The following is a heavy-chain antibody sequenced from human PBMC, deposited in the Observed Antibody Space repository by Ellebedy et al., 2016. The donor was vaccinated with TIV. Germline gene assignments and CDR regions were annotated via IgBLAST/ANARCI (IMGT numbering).Heavy chain of an antibody. CDR1: GYTFTSYG. D-gene: IGHD5-12*01. J-gene: IGHJ4*02. CDR3: ARDVPVYSGYDWGAGY. Sequence: ASVKVSCKASGYTFTSYGISWVRQAPGQGLEWMGWISAYNGNTNYAQKLQGRVTMTTDTSTSTAYMELRSLRSEDTAVYYCARDVPVYSGYDWGAGYWGQGTLVTVSS. CDR2: ISAYNGNT. V-gene: IGHV1-18*04.